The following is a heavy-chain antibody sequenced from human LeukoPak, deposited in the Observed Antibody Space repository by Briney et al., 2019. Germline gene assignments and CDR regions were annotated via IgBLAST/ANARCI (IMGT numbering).Heavy chain of an antibody. CDR2: IYHSGST. D-gene: IGHD3-22*01. V-gene: IGHV4-4*02. CDR3: ARHMTVTYDAFDI. CDR1: GGSISSSNW. J-gene: IGHJ3*02. Sequence: PSGTLSLTCAVSGGSISSSNWWSWARQPPGKGLEWIGEIYHSGSTNYNPSLKSRVTISVDKSKNQFSLKLSSVTAADTAAYYCARHMTVTYDAFDIWGQGTMVTVSS.